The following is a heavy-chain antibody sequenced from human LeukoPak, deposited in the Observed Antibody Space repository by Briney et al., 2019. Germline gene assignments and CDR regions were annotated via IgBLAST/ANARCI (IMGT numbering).Heavy chain of an antibody. D-gene: IGHD3-22*01. CDR2: IYYSGST. V-gene: IGHV4-39*01. CDR3: ARRGDYYESSGYYYFDY. Sequence: SETLSLTCTVSGGSVSSSGYYWGWIRQPPGKGLEWIGSIYYSGSTYYNPSLKSRVTIFVDTSKNQFSLKLSSVTAADTAVYYCARRGDYYESSGYYYFDYWGQGTLVTVSS. J-gene: IGHJ4*02. CDR1: GGSVSSSGYY.